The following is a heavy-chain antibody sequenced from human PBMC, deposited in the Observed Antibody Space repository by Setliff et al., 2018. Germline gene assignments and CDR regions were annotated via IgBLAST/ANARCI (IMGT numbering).Heavy chain of an antibody. D-gene: IGHD3-16*01. J-gene: IGHJ5*02. CDR1: GDSIGRGGYY. Sequence: SETLSLTCSVSGDSIGRGGYYWSWIRQQPGKVLEWIASVYYSGSTYYNPSLKSRLRVSMDSSKNQFYLDLSSVTAADTAVYYCARDRRGGYGAINWFDPWCQGTLVTVSS. V-gene: IGHV4-31*03. CDR3: ARDRRGGYGAINWFDP. CDR2: VYYSGST.